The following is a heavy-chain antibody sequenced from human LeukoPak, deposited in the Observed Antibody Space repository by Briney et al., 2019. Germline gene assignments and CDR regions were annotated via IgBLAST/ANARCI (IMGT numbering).Heavy chain of an antibody. Sequence: ASVKVSCKASGYTFTSYDINWVRQATGQGLEWMGWMNPNSGNTGYAQKFQGRVTMTRDTSISTAYMELSRLRSDDTAVYYCARDPGCSGSTSCYGDAFDIWGQGTMVTVSS. CDR2: MNPNSGNT. CDR3: ARDPGCSGSTSCYGDAFDI. CDR1: GYTFTSYD. V-gene: IGHV1-8*02. J-gene: IGHJ3*02. D-gene: IGHD2-2*01.